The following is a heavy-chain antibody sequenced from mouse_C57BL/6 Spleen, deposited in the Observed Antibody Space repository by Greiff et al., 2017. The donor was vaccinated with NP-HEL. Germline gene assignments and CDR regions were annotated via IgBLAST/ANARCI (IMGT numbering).Heavy chain of an antibody. D-gene: IGHD1-1*01. CDR2: IYPGDGDT. V-gene: IGHV1-82*01. Sequence: VQVVESGPELVKPGASVKISCKASGYAFSSSWMNWVKQRPGKGLEWIGRIYPGDGDTNYNGKFKGKATLTADKSSSTAYMQLSSLTSEDSAVYFCARGYYGSSYVGAMDYWGQGTSVTVSS. CDR1: GYAFSSSW. CDR3: ARGYYGSSYVGAMDY. J-gene: IGHJ4*01.